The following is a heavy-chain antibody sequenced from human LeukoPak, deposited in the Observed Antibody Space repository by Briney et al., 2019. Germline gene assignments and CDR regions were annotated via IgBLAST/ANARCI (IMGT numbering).Heavy chain of an antibody. CDR3: ARQSATYDFWSGYYKGYYYYYMDV. V-gene: IGHV4-4*09. J-gene: IGHJ6*03. CDR1: GGSISSYY. CDR2: IYTSGST. D-gene: IGHD3-3*01. Sequence: SETLSLTCTVSGGSISSYYWSWIRQPPGKGLEWIGYIYTSGSTNYNPSLKSRVTISVDTSKNQFPLKLSSVTAADTAVYYCARQSATYDFWSGYYKGYYYYYMDVWGKGTTVTVSS.